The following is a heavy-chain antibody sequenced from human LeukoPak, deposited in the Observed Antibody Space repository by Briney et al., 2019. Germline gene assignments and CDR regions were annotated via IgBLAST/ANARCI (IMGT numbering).Heavy chain of an antibody. CDR3: ARVTGTTPLDY. D-gene: IGHD1-1*01. V-gene: IGHV4-4*02. CDR2: ISHSGST. J-gene: IGHJ4*02. Sequence: SETPSLTCAVSGGSISSSNWWSWVRQPPGKGLEWIWEISHSGSTNYNPSLESRVTISVDKSKNQFSLKLTSVTAADTAVYFCARVTGTTPLDYWGQGTLVTVSS. CDR1: GGSISSSNW.